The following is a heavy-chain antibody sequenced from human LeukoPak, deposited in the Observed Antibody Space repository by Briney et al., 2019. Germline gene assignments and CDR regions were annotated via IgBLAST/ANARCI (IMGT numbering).Heavy chain of an antibody. CDR3: AKSAVAGSYYDYMDV. Sequence: LGGSLRLSCAASGFTFSSYAMSWVRQAPGKGLEWVSGISASGGSRHYADSVKGRFTISRDNSKNTLHLQMNSLRAEDTAVYYCAKSAVAGSYYDYMDVWGKGTTVTVSS. D-gene: IGHD6-19*01. J-gene: IGHJ6*03. CDR2: ISASGGSR. V-gene: IGHV3-23*01. CDR1: GFTFSSYA.